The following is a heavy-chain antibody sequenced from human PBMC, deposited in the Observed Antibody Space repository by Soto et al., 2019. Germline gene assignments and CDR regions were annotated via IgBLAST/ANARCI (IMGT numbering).Heavy chain of an antibody. J-gene: IGHJ5*02. Sequence: SETLSLTCTVSGGSVSSGSYYWSWIRQPPGKGLEWIGYIYYSGSTNYNPSLKSRVTISVDTSKNQFSLKLSSVTAADTAVCYCARVWAGDCSSTSCYEGRWFDPWGQGTLVTVSS. CDR2: IYYSGST. D-gene: IGHD2-2*01. CDR1: GGSVSSGSYY. CDR3: ARVWAGDCSSTSCYEGRWFDP. V-gene: IGHV4-61*01.